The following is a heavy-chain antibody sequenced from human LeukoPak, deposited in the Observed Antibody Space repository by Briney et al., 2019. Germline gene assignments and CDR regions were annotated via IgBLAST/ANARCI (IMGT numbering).Heavy chain of an antibody. V-gene: IGHV3-30*04. CDR1: GFTFSSYA. D-gene: IGHD3-9*01. Sequence: PGGSLRLSCAASGFTFSSYAMRWVRQAPGKGLEWVAVISYDGSNKYYADSVKGRFTISRDNSKNTLYLQMNSLRAEDTAVCYCARVARYFDWLASYFDYWSQGTLVTVSS. J-gene: IGHJ4*02. CDR2: ISYDGSNK. CDR3: ARVARYFDWLASYFDY.